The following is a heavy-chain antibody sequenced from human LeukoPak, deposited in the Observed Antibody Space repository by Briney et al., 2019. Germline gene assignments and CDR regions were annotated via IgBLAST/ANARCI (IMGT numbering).Heavy chain of an antibody. J-gene: IGHJ4*02. Sequence: SETLSLTCAVYGGSFSGYYWSWIRQPPGKGLEWIGEINHSGSTNYNPSLKSRVTISVDTSKNQFSLKLSSVTAADTAVYYCARAAGIAAAGPYMDYFDYWGQGTLVTVSS. CDR1: GGSFSGYY. CDR2: INHSGST. CDR3: ARAAGIAAAGPYMDYFDY. D-gene: IGHD6-13*01. V-gene: IGHV4-34*01.